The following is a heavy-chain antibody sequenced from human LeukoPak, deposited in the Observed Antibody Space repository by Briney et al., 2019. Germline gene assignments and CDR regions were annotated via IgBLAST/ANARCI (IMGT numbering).Heavy chain of an antibody. CDR3: AKVNVNVVVIAYFDY. CDR1: GFTSSSYG. Sequence: GGSLRLSCAASGFTSSSYGTHWVRQAPGKGLDRAAFIRLDGLNKYYADSVTGQLTISSANSKITLYPQLNSLSAQATALYYCAKVNVNVVVIAYFDYWGQGPLVTVSS. D-gene: IGHD2-21*01. CDR2: IRLDGLNK. J-gene: IGHJ4*02. V-gene: IGHV3-30*02.